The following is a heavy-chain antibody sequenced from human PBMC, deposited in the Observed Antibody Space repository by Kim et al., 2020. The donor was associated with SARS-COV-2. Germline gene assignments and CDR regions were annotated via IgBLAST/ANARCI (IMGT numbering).Heavy chain of an antibody. D-gene: IGHD2-15*01. CDR2: ISWNSDNL. V-gene: IGHV3-9*01. Sequence: GGSLRLSCAASGFSFDGYGMHWVRQAPGKGLEWVSHISWNSDNLVYADSVKGRFTISRDNAKNSLYLQMNSLRAEDTALYYCAANPRCSGGTCYPHNYWGQGTLVTVSS. CDR1: GFSFDGYG. J-gene: IGHJ4*02. CDR3: AANPRCSGGTCYPHNY.